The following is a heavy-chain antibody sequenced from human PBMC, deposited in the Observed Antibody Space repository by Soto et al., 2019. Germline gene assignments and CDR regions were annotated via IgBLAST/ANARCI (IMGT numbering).Heavy chain of an antibody. CDR1: GVSVSSAGYY. CDR3: VRFVNYYYYGVDV. CDR2: ISYSGST. J-gene: IGHJ6*02. D-gene: IGHD2-21*01. Sequence: QVQLQESGPGLVKPSQTLSLTCTVSGVSVSSAGYYWTWIRQHPGKGLEWMGYISYSGSTYYNPSLKSRITLSLDTSKSQFSLKLSSVTAADTAVYYCVRFVNYYYYGVDVWGQGTTVTVSS. V-gene: IGHV4-31*03.